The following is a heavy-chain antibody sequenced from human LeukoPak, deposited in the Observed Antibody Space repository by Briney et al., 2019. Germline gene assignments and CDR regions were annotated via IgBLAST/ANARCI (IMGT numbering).Heavy chain of an antibody. D-gene: IGHD1-26*01. CDR2: INPSGGST. CDR1: GYTFTSYY. J-gene: IGHJ6*02. Sequence: GASVKVSCKASGYTFTSYYMHWVRQAPGQGLEWMGIINPSGGSTSYAQKLQGRVTMTRDTSTSTVYMELSSLRSEDTAVYYCARDRVRERSYYGMDVWGQGTTVTVSS. CDR3: ARDRVRERSYYGMDV. V-gene: IGHV1-46*01.